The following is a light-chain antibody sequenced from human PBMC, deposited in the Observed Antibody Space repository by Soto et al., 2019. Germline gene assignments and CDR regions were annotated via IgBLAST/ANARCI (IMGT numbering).Light chain of an antibody. V-gene: IGKV1-5*03. J-gene: IGKJ4*01. CDR3: QQYNSS. CDR1: QSISSW. CDR2: KAS. Sequence: DIQMTQSPSSVSASVGDRVTITCRASQSISSWLAWYQQKPGKAPKLLIYKASSLESGVPSRFSGSGSGTEFTLTISSLQPDDFATYYCQQYNSSFGGGTKVDIK.